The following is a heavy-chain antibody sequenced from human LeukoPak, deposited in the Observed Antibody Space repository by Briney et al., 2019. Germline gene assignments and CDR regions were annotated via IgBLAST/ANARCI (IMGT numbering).Heavy chain of an antibody. V-gene: IGHV1-46*01. Sequence: GASVKVSCKASGYAFTSYYMHWVRQAPGQGLEWMGIINPSGGFTIHAQKFQGRVTMTRDTSTSTVYMELSSLGSEDTAVYYCARDGGYDILTGYCNYWGQGTLVTVSS. CDR3: ARDGGYDILTGYCNY. CDR2: INPSGGFT. CDR1: GYAFTSYY. J-gene: IGHJ4*02. D-gene: IGHD3-9*01.